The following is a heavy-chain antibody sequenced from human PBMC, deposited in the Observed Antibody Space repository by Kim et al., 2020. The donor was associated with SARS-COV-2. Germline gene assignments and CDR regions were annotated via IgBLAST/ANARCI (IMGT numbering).Heavy chain of an antibody. CDR2: ISGSGGTT. Sequence: GGSLRLSCAASGFTFSSYAMGWVRQAPGKGLEWVSAISGSGGTTDYADSVKGRFTISRDKSNNTLWLQMNNLRPGDTAVYHCAKDGFGIWNRYDSWGQGT. J-gene: IGHJ4*02. V-gene: IGHV3-23*01. D-gene: IGHD3-10*01. CDR1: GFTFSSYA. CDR3: AKDGFGIWNRYDS.